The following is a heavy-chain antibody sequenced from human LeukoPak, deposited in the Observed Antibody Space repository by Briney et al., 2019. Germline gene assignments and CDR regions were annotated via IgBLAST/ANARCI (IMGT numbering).Heavy chain of an antibody. V-gene: IGHV1-2*02. D-gene: IGHD6-13*01. CDR2: INPNSGGT. Sequence: ASVKVSCKASGYTFTGYYMHWVRQAPGQGLEWMGWINPNSGGTNYAQKFQGRVTMTRDTSISTAYMELSRLRSDDTAVYYCAKDLVSSWRFFDYWGQGTLVTVSS. CDR3: AKDLVSSWRFFDY. J-gene: IGHJ4*02. CDR1: GYTFTGYY.